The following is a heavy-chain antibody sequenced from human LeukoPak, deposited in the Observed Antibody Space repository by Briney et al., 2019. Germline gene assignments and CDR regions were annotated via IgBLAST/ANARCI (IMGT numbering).Heavy chain of an antibody. D-gene: IGHD4-23*01. CDR2: IFPGDFDT. J-gene: IGHJ6*03. CDR1: GYTFTTYW. Sequence: GXSLXISCQGSGYTFTTYWIGWVRQLPGKGLEWMGIIFPGDFDTKYSQSFQGQVTISADKSISTDSLEWNSLTTSDTAIYYCARHFRRSGGNSRTYYYYRDVWGKGTTVTVSS. V-gene: IGHV5-51*01. CDR3: ARHFRRSGGNSRTYYYYRDV.